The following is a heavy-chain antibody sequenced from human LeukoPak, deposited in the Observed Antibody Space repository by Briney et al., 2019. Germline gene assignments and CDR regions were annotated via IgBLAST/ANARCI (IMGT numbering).Heavy chain of an antibody. D-gene: IGHD6-13*01. Sequence: ASVRVSCKASGGTFSSYAISWVRQAPGQGLGWMGGIIPIFGTANYAQKFQGRVTMTTDTSTSTAYMELRSLRSDDTAVYYCARAGYLDAFDIWGQGTMVTVSS. V-gene: IGHV1-69*05. CDR1: GGTFSSYA. CDR3: ARAGYLDAFDI. J-gene: IGHJ3*02. CDR2: IIPIFGTA.